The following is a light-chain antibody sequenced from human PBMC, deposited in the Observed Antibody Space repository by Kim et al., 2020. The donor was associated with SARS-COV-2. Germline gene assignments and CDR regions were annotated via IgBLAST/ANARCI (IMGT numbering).Light chain of an antibody. CDR1: SSNIGSNP. CDR3: AAWDDSLNGVV. V-gene: IGLV1-44*01. Sequence: QSVLTQPPSASGTPGQRVTISCSGSSSNIGSNPVNWYQQFPGTAPKLLIYTNNQWPSGVPDRFSGFKSGTSASLAISGLQSEDEADYYCAAWDDSLNGVVFGGGTQLTV. CDR2: TNN. J-gene: IGLJ2*01.